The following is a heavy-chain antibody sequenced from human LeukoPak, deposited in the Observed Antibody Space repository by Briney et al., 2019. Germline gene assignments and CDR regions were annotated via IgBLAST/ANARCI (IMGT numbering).Heavy chain of an antibody. Sequence: PSETLSLTCTVSADSLNSGGHYWAWIRQLPGKGLESIGFIHHSGSSRHNPSLKDRVAISVDASRKQLALRLSSVTAADTAIYYCARGGNRFGGFYFDYWGQGIQVIVSS. D-gene: IGHD3-10*01. CDR3: ARGGNRFGGFYFDY. CDR2: IHHSGSS. J-gene: IGHJ4*02. CDR1: ADSLNSGGHY. V-gene: IGHV4-31*03.